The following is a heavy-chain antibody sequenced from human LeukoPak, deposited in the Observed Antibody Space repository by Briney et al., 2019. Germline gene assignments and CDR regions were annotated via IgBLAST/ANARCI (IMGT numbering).Heavy chain of an antibody. J-gene: IGHJ4*02. V-gene: IGHV3-7*01. CDR1: AFTFRNSW. CDR2: IEQDGREK. Sequence: GGSLRLSCVASAFTFRNSWMSWVRQVPGKGLEWVAHIEQDGREKNYAEYVKGRFTISRDNGKYSLYLEMNSLRAEDTAGYFCARERQGSSYYDGKESFDYWGQGTLVTVSS. D-gene: IGHD1-26*01. CDR3: ARERQGSSYYDGKESFDY.